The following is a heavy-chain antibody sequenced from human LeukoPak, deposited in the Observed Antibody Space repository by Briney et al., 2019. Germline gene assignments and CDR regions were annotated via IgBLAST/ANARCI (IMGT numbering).Heavy chain of an antibody. CDR3: ARQLGYSSSRIDY. D-gene: IGHD6-6*01. J-gene: IGHJ4*02. Sequence: SETLSLTCTVSGGSISSYYWSWIRQPPGKGLEWIGYIYYSGSTNYNPSLKSRVTISVDTSKNQFSLKLSSVTAADTAVYYCARQLGYSSSRIDYWGQGTLVTVSS. V-gene: IGHV4-59*01. CDR1: GGSISSYY. CDR2: IYYSGST.